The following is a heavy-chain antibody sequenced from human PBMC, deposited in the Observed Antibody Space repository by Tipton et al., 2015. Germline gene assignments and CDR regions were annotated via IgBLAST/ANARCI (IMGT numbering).Heavy chain of an antibody. Sequence: TLSLTCTVSGGSISSSGYYWGWIRQSPGKGLEWIGSIYYSGITYYNPSLKSRVAIFVDTSKNQFSLNLSSVTAADTAVYYCATEGISGSWYGSFDNWGQGTLVTVSS. V-gene: IGHV4-39*01. CDR1: GGSISSSGYY. D-gene: IGHD6-13*01. J-gene: IGHJ4*02. CDR2: IYYSGIT. CDR3: ATEGISGSWYGSFDN.